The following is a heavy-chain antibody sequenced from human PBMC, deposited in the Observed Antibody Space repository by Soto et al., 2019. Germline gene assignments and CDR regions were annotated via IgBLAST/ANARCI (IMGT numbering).Heavy chain of an antibody. V-gene: IGHV4-34*01. CDR1: GGSFSGYY. Sequence: SETLSLTCAVYGGSFSGYYWSWIRQPPGKGLEWIGEINHSGSTNYNPPLKSRVTISVDTSKNQFSLKLSSVTAADTAVYYCAREGYDSRKYYYYGMDVWGQGTTVTVSS. CDR2: INHSGST. CDR3: AREGYDSRKYYYYGMDV. D-gene: IGHD3-22*01. J-gene: IGHJ6*02.